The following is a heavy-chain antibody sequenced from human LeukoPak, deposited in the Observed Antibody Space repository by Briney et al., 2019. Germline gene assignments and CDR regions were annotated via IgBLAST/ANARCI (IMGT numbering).Heavy chain of an antibody. J-gene: IGHJ4*02. CDR1: GFTFSSYW. D-gene: IGHD3-22*01. V-gene: IGHV3-74*01. Sequence: PGGSLRLSCAASGFTFSSYWMHWVRQAPGKGLVWVSRINSDGSSTSYADSVKGRFTISRDNAKNTLYLQMNSLRAEDSAVYYCAKDWAGSDRRYYFDYWGQGTLVTVSS. CDR2: INSDGSST. CDR3: AKDWAGSDRRYYFDY.